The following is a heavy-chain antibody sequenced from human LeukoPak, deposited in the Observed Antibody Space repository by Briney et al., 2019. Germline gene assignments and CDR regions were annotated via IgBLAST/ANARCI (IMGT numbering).Heavy chain of an antibody. J-gene: IGHJ3*02. D-gene: IGHD3-22*01. CDR1: GFTFSSYS. CDR2: ISSSSSTI. CDR3: ARASSGYPSGAFDI. V-gene: IGHV3-48*04. Sequence: GGSLRLSCAASGFTFSSYSMNWVRQAPGKGLEWVSYISSSSSTIYYADSVKGRSTISRDNAKNSLYLQMNSLRAEDTAVYYCARASSGYPSGAFDIWGQGTMVTVSS.